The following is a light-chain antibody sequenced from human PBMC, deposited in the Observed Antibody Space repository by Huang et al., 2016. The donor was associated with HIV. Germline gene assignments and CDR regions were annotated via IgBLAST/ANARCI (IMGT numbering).Light chain of an antibody. V-gene: IGKV1-5*03. CDR1: QSISSW. J-gene: IGKJ1*01. Sequence: DIQMTQSPSTLSASVGDRVTITCRASQSISSWLAWYQQKPGKAPNVLIYKASSLKSGAPARFSGSGSGTEFTLTISSLQPDDFATYYCQQYSTHSRTFGQGTKVEIK. CDR3: QQYSTHSRT. CDR2: KAS.